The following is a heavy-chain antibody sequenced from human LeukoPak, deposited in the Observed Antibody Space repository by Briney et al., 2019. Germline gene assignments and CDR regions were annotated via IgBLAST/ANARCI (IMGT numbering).Heavy chain of an antibody. V-gene: IGHV4-4*07. J-gene: IGHJ4*02. CDR3: ARDQGYTYGQTHYFDY. Sequence: SETLSLTCTVPAGSINPYYWSWIRQSAEKGLEWIGRIYASGTTKYNPSLQSRVAMSVDMSKNQFSLNLASVTAADTAVYYCARDQGYTYGQTHYFDYRGQGILVTVSS. CDR1: AGSINPYY. CDR2: IYASGTT. D-gene: IGHD5-18*01.